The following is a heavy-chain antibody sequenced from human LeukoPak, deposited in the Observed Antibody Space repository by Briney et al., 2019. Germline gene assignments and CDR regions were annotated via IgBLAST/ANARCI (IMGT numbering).Heavy chain of an antibody. V-gene: IGHV4-59*01. Sequence: SETPSLTCTVSGGSIRSYYWSWIRQPPGKGLEWIGYIYYSGSTNYNPSLKSRVTISVDTSKNQFSLKLSSVTAADTAVYYCARGARGYSYGYWGQGTLVTVSS. J-gene: IGHJ4*02. CDR1: GGSIRSYY. CDR3: ARGARGYSYGY. D-gene: IGHD5-18*01. CDR2: IYYSGST.